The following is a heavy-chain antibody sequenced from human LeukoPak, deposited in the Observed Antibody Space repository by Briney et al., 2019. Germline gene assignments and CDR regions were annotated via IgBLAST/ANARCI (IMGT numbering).Heavy chain of an antibody. CDR1: GFTFSSYG. Sequence: PGGSLRLSCAASGFTFSSYGMHWVRQAPGKGLEWVAVISYDGSNKYYADSVKGRFTISRDNSKNTLYLQMNSLRAEDTAVYYCARDDLAAAGINIWGQGTLVTVSS. J-gene: IGHJ4*02. CDR2: ISYDGSNK. V-gene: IGHV3-30*03. D-gene: IGHD6-13*01. CDR3: ARDDLAAAGINI.